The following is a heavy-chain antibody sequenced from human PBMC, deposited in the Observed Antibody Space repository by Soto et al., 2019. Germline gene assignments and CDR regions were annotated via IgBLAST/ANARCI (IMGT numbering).Heavy chain of an antibody. CDR1: GYTFTSYG. CDR3: ARALLIVDTAIQRGLDY. CDR2: ISAYNGNT. Sequence: QVQLVQSGAEVKKPGASVKVSCKASGYTFTSYGISWVRQAPGQGLEWMGWISAYNGNTNYAQKLQGRVTMTTDTSTSTAYMELRSLRSDDTAVYYCARALLIVDTAIQRGLDYWGQGTLVTVSS. J-gene: IGHJ4*02. D-gene: IGHD5-18*01. V-gene: IGHV1-18*01.